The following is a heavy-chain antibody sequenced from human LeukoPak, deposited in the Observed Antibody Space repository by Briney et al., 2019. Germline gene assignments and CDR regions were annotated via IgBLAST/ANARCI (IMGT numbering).Heavy chain of an antibody. J-gene: IGHJ4*02. D-gene: IGHD6-19*01. CDR1: GFTFSSYS. Sequence: GGSLRLSCAASGFTFSSYSMMWVRQAPGKGLEWVSYISSSSTTIHYADSVKGRFTISRDNAKNSLYLQMNSLRAEDTAVYYCARSPFVPPRNIAVAGTLDYWGQGTLVTVSS. CDR2: ISSSSTTI. CDR3: ARSPFVPPRNIAVAGTLDY. V-gene: IGHV3-48*04.